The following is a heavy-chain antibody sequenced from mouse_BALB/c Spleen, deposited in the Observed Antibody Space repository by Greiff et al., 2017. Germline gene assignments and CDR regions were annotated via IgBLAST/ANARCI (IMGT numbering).Heavy chain of an antibody. D-gene: IGHD1-1*01. V-gene: IGHV2-2*02. CDR2: IWSGGST. CDR3: ARDYVFYAMDY. CDR1: GFSLTSYG. Sequence: VKLVESGPGLVQPSQSLSITCTVSGFSLTSYGVHWVRQSPGKGLEWLGVIWSGGSTDYNAAFISRLSISKDNSKSQVFFKMNSLQANDTAIYYCARDYVFYAMDYWGQGTSVTVSS. J-gene: IGHJ4*01.